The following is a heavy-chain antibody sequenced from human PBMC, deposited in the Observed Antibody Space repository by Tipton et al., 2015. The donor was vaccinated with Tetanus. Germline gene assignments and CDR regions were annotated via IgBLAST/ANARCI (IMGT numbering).Heavy chain of an antibody. CDR1: GGSISSSSYY. Sequence: TLSLTCTVSGGSISSSSYYWGWIRQPPGKGLEWIGSIYYSGSTYYNPSLKSRVTISVDRSKNQFSLKLSSVTAADTAVYYCARGRTRYYYDSSGWLTNDAFDIWGQGTMVTVSS. V-gene: IGHV4-39*07. D-gene: IGHD3-22*01. CDR2: IYYSGST. CDR3: ARGRTRYYYDSSGWLTNDAFDI. J-gene: IGHJ3*02.